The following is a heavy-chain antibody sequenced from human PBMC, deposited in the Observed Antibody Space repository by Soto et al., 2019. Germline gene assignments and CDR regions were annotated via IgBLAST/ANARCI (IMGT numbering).Heavy chain of an antibody. Sequence: SETLSLTCAVYGGSFSGYYWSWIRQPPGKGLEWIGEINHSGSTDYNPSLKSRVTISVDTSKNQFSLKLSSVTAADTAVYYCARGHYDILTGYFIAYYYYGMDVWGQGTTVTVSS. J-gene: IGHJ6*02. V-gene: IGHV4-34*01. CDR2: INHSGST. CDR1: GGSFSGYY. CDR3: ARGHYDILTGYFIAYYYYGMDV. D-gene: IGHD3-9*01.